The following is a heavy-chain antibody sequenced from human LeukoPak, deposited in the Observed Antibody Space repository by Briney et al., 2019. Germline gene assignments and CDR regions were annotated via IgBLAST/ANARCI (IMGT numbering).Heavy chain of an antibody. CDR2: INHSGST. CDR1: GGSFSGYY. V-gene: IGHV4-34*01. Sequence: SETLSLTCAVYGGSFSGYYWSWIRQPPGKGLEWIREINHSGSTNYNPSLKSRVTISVDTSKNQFSLKLSSVTAADTAVYYCARSYCSSTSCLNAFDIWGQGTMVTVSS. CDR3: ARSYCSSTSCLNAFDI. J-gene: IGHJ3*02. D-gene: IGHD2-2*01.